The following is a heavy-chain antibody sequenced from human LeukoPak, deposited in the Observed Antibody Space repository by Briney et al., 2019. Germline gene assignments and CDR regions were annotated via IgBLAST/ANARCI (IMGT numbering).Heavy chain of an antibody. Sequence: PGGSLRLSCTGSGFTFRTYAFSWVRQAPGKGLEWVSATGSNGVTYYADSVKGRFTISSDNSKNALYLQMNGLRADDTAVYYCGIRDTSDYYVFWGQGTLVTVSS. V-gene: IGHV3-23*01. CDR1: GFTFRTYA. D-gene: IGHD3-22*01. J-gene: IGHJ4*02. CDR2: TGSNGVT. CDR3: GIRDTSDYYVF.